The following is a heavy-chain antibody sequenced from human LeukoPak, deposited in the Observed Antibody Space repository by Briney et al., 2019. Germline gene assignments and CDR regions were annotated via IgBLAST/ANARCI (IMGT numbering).Heavy chain of an antibody. V-gene: IGHV3-7*01. CDR1: GFTFSSSW. CDR2: INQDGSEK. CDR3: ARVRDYVWGTYRTYYFDN. Sequence: GGSLRLSCAASGFTFSSSWMSWVRQAPGKGLEWVANINQDGSEKYYVDSLKGRFTISRDNPKNSLYLQMHSLRAEDTAVYFCARVRDYVWGTYRTYYFDNWGQGILVTVSS. J-gene: IGHJ4*02. D-gene: IGHD3-16*02.